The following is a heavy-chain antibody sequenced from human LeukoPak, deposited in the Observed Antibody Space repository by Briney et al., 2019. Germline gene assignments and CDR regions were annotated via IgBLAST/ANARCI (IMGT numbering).Heavy chain of an antibody. CDR2: ISYDGSRK. V-gene: IGHV3-30*18. CDR1: RFSFGDYD. D-gene: IGHD3-10*01. Sequence: PGRSLRLSCRASRFSFGDYDMHWVRQAPGKGLEWVAVISYDGSRKHYGDSVRGRFSISRDNSKSTVYLQMNSLRVEDAAVYYCSKDLTSDFGGDLDPWGQGTLVTVSS. CDR3: SKDLTSDFGGDLDP. J-gene: IGHJ5*02.